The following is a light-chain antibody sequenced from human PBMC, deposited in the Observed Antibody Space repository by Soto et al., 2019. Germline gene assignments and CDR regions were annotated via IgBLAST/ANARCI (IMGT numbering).Light chain of an antibody. CDR1: QTIRNNF. V-gene: IGKV3-20*01. CDR2: GAS. CDR3: QQYGDWPLLT. J-gene: IGKJ4*01. Sequence: IVLTQSPATLSLSPGDRATLSCRASQTIRNNFFCWYQQTHGPPPSLLISGASSRATGIPDRFSGSGSGTDFTLTISRLEPEDFAVYFCQQYGDWPLLTFGGGTKVEIK.